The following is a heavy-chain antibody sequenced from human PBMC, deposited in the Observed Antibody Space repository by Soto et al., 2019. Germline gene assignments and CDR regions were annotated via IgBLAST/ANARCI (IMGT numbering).Heavy chain of an antibody. CDR3: ARDIGAITIFGVVHDAFDI. CDR2: IWHDGSNK. Sequence: AGGSLRLSCAASGFTFSSYGMHWVRQAPGKGLEWVAVIWHDGSNKYYADSVKGRFTISRDNSKNTLYLQMNSLRAEDTAVYYCARDIGAITIFGVVHDAFDIWGQGTMVTVSS. D-gene: IGHD3-3*01. CDR1: GFTFSSYG. V-gene: IGHV3-33*01. J-gene: IGHJ3*02.